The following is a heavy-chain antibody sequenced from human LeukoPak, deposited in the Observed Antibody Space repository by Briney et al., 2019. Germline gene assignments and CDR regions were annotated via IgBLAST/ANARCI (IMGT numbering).Heavy chain of an antibody. Sequence: EASVKISCKASGYTFTTYYIHWVRQAPGQGLEWMGIINPSAGSTTYAQRFQGRVTMTRDTSTSTVYMELSSLRSEDTAVYYCAKGAGFSSGSYFDFWGQGTLVTVSS. D-gene: IGHD5-18*01. V-gene: IGHV1-46*01. J-gene: IGHJ4*02. CDR2: INPSAGST. CDR1: GYTFTTYY. CDR3: AKGAGFSSGSYFDF.